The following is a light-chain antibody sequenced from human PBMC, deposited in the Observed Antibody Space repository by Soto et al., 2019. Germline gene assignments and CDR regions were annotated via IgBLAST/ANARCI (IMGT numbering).Light chain of an antibody. Sequence: QSALAQPASVSGSPGQSITISCTGTSSDFGDYNYGSWYQHHPDKAPKLIIFGVSNRPSGVSNRFSASKSGNTASLTISGLQVDDEADYYCSSYAASRTRVFGTGTKVTVL. V-gene: IGLV2-14*01. CDR2: GVS. J-gene: IGLJ1*01. CDR3: SSYAASRTRV. CDR1: SSDFGDYNY.